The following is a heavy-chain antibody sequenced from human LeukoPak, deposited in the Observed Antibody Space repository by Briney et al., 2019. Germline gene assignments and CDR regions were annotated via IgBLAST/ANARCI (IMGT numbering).Heavy chain of an antibody. CDR2: IYSGGST. Sequence: GGSLRLSCAASGFTVSSNYMSWVRQAPGKGLEWVSVIYSGGSTYYADSVKGRFTISRGNSKNTLYLQMNSLRAEDTAVYYCARAPGDYDSSGYYYSRYYYYGMDVWGQGTTVTVSS. J-gene: IGHJ6*02. CDR3: ARAPGDYDSSGYYYSRYYYYGMDV. V-gene: IGHV3-53*01. CDR1: GFTVSSNY. D-gene: IGHD3-22*01.